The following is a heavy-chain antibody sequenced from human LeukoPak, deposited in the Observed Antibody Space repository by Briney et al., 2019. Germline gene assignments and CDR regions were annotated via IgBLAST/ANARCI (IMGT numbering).Heavy chain of an antibody. CDR1: GFSFSTSP. D-gene: IGHD5-12*01. Sequence: GGSLRLSCAASGFSFSTSPMSWVRQPPGKGLEWVSAMNNGPGATFYRDSVRGRYTISRDDSKSTLYLQMNSLRAEDTGTYYCAKTHYDLLDVWGQGTTVTVSS. CDR3: AKTHYDLLDV. V-gene: IGHV3-23*01. J-gene: IGHJ6*02. CDR2: MNNGPGAT.